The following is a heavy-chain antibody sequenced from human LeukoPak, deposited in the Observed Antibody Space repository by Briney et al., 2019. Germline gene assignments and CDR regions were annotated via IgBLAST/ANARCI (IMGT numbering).Heavy chain of an antibody. CDR1: GGTSSSYA. D-gene: IGHD6-13*01. CDR2: IIPIFGTA. V-gene: IGHV1-69*13. CDR3: ARVGIAAAKGYFDY. J-gene: IGHJ4*02. Sequence: ASVKVSCKASGGTSSSYAISWVRQAPGQGLEWMGGIIPIFGTANYAQKFQGRVTITADESTSTAYMELSSLRSEDTAVYYCARVGIAAAKGYFDYWGQGTLVTVSS.